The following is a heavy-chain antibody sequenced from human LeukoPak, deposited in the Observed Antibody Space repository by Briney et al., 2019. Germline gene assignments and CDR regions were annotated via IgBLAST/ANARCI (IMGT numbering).Heavy chain of an antibody. J-gene: IGHJ4*02. Sequence: SETLSLTCAVYGGSFSGYYWSWIRQPPGRGREWIGEINHSGSTNYNPSLKSRVTISVDTSKNQFSLKLSSVTAADTAVYYCARTAAGVDYWGQGTLVTVSS. V-gene: IGHV4-34*01. CDR3: ARTAAGVDY. CDR2: INHSGST. CDR1: GGSFSGYY. D-gene: IGHD6-13*01.